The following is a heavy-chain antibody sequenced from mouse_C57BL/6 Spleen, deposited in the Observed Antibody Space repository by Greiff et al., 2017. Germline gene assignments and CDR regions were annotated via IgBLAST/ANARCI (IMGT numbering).Heavy chain of an antibody. J-gene: IGHJ4*01. CDR2: IDPSDSYT. Sequence: QVQLQQPGAELVMPGASVKLSCKASGYTFTSYWMHWVKQRPGQGLEWIGEIDPSDSYTNYNQKFKGKSTLTVDKSSSTAYMQLSSLTSEDSAVYYCARGGNYRARDYWGQGTSVTVSS. CDR1: GYTFTSYW. V-gene: IGHV1-69*01. D-gene: IGHD2-12*01. CDR3: ARGGNYRARDY.